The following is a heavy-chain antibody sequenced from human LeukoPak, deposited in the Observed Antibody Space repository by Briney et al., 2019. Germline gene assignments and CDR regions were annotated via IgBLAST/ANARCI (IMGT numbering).Heavy chain of an antibody. CDR1: GGSISSSSYY. V-gene: IGHV4-39*01. D-gene: IGHD6-19*01. Sequence: SETLSLTCTVSGGSISSSSYYWGWIRQPPGKGLEWIGSIYYSGSTYYNPSLKSRVTISVDTSKNQFSLKLSSVTAADTAVYYCARLAVGDTLDYWGLGTLVTVSS. CDR2: IYYSGST. J-gene: IGHJ4*02. CDR3: ARLAVGDTLDY.